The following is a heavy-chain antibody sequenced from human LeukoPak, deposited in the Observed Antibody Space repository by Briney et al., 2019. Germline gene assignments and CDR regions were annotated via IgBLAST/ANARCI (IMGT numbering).Heavy chain of an antibody. D-gene: IGHD1-14*01. CDR1: GGSISSYY. CDR2: IFFSGST. J-gene: IGHJ3*02. CDR3: ARHEPPLNAFDI. Sequence: KPSETLSLTCTVSGGSISSYYWSWIRQPPGKGLEWIGYIFFSGSTNHNPSLKSRVTISVDTSKNQFSLRLRSVTAADTAVYYCARHEPPLNAFDIWGQGTMVTVSS. V-gene: IGHV4-59*08.